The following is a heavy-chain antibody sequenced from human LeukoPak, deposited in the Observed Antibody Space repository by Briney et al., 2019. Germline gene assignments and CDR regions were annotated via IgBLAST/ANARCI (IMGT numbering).Heavy chain of an antibody. D-gene: IGHD3-10*01. CDR3: ARDRGVRGVITRYNWFDP. CDR1: GYTFTGYY. Sequence: ASVKVSCKASGYTFTGYYMHWMRLAPGQGLELKGRINPNSGGTNYAQKFQGRVTMTRDTSISTAYMELSRLRSDDTAVYYCARDRGVRGVITRYNWFDPWGQGTLVTVSS. CDR2: INPNSGGT. V-gene: IGHV1-2*02. J-gene: IGHJ5*02.